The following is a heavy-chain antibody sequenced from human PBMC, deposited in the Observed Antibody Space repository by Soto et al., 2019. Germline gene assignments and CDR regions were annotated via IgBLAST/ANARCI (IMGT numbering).Heavy chain of an antibody. CDR3: AKFFVETGGSSGWPWSFHF. J-gene: IGHJ4*02. Sequence: LRLSCAASGFTFSSYAMSWVRQAPGKALEWVSAISGTGGTTYYADSVKGRFTISRDNSRNTLHLQMNSLRAEDTAIYYCAKFFVETGGSSGWPWSFHFWGQGTLVTVSS. V-gene: IGHV3-23*01. CDR1: GFTFSSYA. CDR2: ISGTGGTT. D-gene: IGHD6-25*01.